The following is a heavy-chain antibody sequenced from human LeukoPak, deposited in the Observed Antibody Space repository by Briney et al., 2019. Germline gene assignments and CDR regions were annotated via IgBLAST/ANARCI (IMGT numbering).Heavy chain of an antibody. Sequence: PGGSLRLSCAASGFTFSSYWMYWVRQAPGKGLVWVSRINTDGSTTSYADSVKGRFTISRDNAKNPLYLQMNSLRADDTAVYYCARGGVDYWGQGSLVTVSS. J-gene: IGHJ4*02. V-gene: IGHV3-74*01. CDR3: ARGGVDY. D-gene: IGHD3-16*01. CDR1: GFTFSSYW. CDR2: INTDGSTT.